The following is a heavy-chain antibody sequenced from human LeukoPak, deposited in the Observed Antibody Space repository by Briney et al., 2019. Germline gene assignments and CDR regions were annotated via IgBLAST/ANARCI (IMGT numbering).Heavy chain of an antibody. CDR2: ITGGGEST. CDR1: GFTFEASA. V-gene: IGHV3-23*01. J-gene: IGHJ4*02. CDR3: AKNIRDQLLCGFNY. D-gene: IGHD2-2*01. Sequence: GGSLRPSCAASGFTFEASAMSWVRQAPGKGLEWVAVITGGGESTYYADSVKGRFTISRDNSKKTLFLQVNSLRAEDTAVYFCAKNIRDQLLCGFNYWVQGSVVTVSS.